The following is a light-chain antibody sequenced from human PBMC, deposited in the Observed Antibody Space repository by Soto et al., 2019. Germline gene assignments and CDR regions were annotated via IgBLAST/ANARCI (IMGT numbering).Light chain of an antibody. CDR3: XXRXNWPPIT. V-gene: IGKV3-11*01. J-gene: IGKJ5*01. Sequence: EIVLTQSPATLSLSPGERATLSCRASQSVSSYLAWYQQKPGQAPRLLIYDASNRATGIPARFSGSGSGTDFTLTISSLEPEDXXVYXXXXRXNWPPITFGQGTRLEIK. CDR1: QSVSSY. CDR2: DAS.